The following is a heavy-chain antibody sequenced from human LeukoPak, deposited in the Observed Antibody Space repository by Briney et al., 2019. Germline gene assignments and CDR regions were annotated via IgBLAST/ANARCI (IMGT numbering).Heavy chain of an antibody. J-gene: IGHJ4*02. Sequence: GGSLRLSCVASGFTFSSYGMHWVRQAPGKGLEWVAVISNDGSTEYYAESVKGRFTISRDNSRNTVYLQMNSLSAEETAVYYCAKGGSGSLRSFDYWGQGTLVTVSS. V-gene: IGHV3-30*18. CDR1: GFTFSSYG. CDR3: AKGGSGSLRSFDY. CDR2: ISNDGSTE. D-gene: IGHD3-10*01.